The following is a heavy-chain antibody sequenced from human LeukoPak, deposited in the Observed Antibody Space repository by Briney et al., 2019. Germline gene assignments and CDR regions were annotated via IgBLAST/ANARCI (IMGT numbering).Heavy chain of an antibody. CDR1: GASISSYY. D-gene: IGHD6-6*01. Sequence: SETLSLTCTVSGASISSYYWSWIRQPPGKGLEWIGCIYSSGSTSYNPSLKSRVTISVDTSKNQFSLKLSSVTAADTAIYYCARLYSSSPYAHFDYWGRGTLVTVS. CDR3: ARLYSSSPYAHFDY. J-gene: IGHJ4*02. V-gene: IGHV4-59*08. CDR2: IYSSGST.